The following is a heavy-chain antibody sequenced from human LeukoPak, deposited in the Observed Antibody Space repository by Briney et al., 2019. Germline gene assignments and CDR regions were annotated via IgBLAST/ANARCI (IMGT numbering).Heavy chain of an antibody. D-gene: IGHD4-17*01. J-gene: IGHJ6*02. CDR3: ARGELTTVTSYYYYGMDV. CDR2: ISSSSSYI. CDR1: GSTFSSYS. V-gene: IGHV3-21*01. Sequence: GGSLRLSCAASGSTFSSYSMNWVRQAPGKGLEWVSSISSSSSYIYYADSVKGRFTISRDNAKNSLYLQMNSLRAEDTAVYYCARGELTTVTSYYYYGMDVWGQGTTVTVSS.